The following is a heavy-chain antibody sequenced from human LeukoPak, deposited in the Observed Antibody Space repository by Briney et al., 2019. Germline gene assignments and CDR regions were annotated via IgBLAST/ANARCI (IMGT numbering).Heavy chain of an antibody. CDR1: GFTFSRSA. Sequence: GGSLRLSCAASGFTFSRSAMTWVRQTPGKGLDWVSSISSSGNTYYSDSVKGRFTISRDNSKNMLYPQMNSLRAEDTAVYYCVKGRISEDGLDFWGQGTLVTVSS. CDR3: VKGRISEDGLDF. D-gene: IGHD6-13*01. V-gene: IGHV3-23*01. CDR2: ISSSGNT. J-gene: IGHJ4*02.